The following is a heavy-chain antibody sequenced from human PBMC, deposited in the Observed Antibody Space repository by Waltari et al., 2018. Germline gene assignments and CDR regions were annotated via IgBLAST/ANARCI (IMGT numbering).Heavy chain of an antibody. D-gene: IGHD6-13*01. CDR3: TRGGRDSSWYWRD. CDR1: GLSFSNYW. Sequence: EVQLVESGGGLAQPGGSLRLSCAASGLSFSNYWMTWVRQASGKGPEWVANIKQDGSEKYYMDSVKGRFTISRDNAKNSLYLQMNNLRVEDMAVYYCTRGGRDSSWYWRDWGQGTLVTVSS. J-gene: IGHJ4*02. CDR2: IKQDGSEK. V-gene: IGHV3-7*01.